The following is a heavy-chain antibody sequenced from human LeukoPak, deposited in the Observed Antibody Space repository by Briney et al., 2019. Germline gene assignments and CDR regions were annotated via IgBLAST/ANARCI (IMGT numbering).Heavy chain of an antibody. D-gene: IGHD6-19*01. J-gene: IGHJ5*02. CDR1: GFTVSNNY. V-gene: IGHV3-53*01. CDR2: IYSGGST. Sequence: GGSLRLSCAASGFTVSNNYMTWVRQAPGKGLEWVSLIYSGGSTYYADSVKGRFTISRDNSKNTLYLQMNSLRAEDTAVYYYARGLAGTNNWFDPWGQGTLVTVSS. CDR3: ARGLAGTNNWFDP.